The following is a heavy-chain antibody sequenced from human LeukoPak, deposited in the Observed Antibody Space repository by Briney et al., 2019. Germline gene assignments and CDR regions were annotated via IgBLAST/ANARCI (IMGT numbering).Heavy chain of an antibody. CDR2: ISSSSSTT. CDR1: GFTFSSYS. CDR3: ARENFPAYFDY. Sequence: PGGSLRLSCAASGFTFSSYSMNWVRQAPGKGLEWVSYISSSSSTTYYADSVKGRFTISRDNAKNSPYLQMNSLRAEDTAVYYCARENFPAYFDYWGQGTLVTVSS. V-gene: IGHV3-48*01. J-gene: IGHJ4*02.